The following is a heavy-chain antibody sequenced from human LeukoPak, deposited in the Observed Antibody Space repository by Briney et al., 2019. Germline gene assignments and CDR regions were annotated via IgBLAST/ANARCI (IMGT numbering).Heavy chain of an antibody. CDR3: ATIGYSGYDFDY. CDR1: GFTFSSYW. CDR2: IKEDGSEK. J-gene: IGHJ4*02. D-gene: IGHD5-12*01. Sequence: PGGSLRLSCAASGFTFSSYWMSWVRQAPGKGLEWVANIKEDGSEKYYVDPVKRRLTISRDNAKNSLYLQMNSLRVEDTAVYYCATIGYSGYDFDYXXQGXLXTVSS. V-gene: IGHV3-7*01.